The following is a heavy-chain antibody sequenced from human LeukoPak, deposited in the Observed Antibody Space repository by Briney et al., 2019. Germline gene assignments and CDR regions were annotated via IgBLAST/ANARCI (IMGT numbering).Heavy chain of an antibody. CDR3: ARGERRDGYNAFYYGMDV. CDR2: ISSSSSYI. CDR1: GFTFSSYS. V-gene: IGHV3-21*01. D-gene: IGHD5-24*01. Sequence: GGSLRLSCAASGFTFSSYSMNWVRQAPGKGLEWVSSISSSSSYIYYADSVKGRFTISRDNAKNSLYPQMNSLRAEDTAVYYCARGERRDGYNAFYYGMDVWGQGTTVTVSS. J-gene: IGHJ6*02.